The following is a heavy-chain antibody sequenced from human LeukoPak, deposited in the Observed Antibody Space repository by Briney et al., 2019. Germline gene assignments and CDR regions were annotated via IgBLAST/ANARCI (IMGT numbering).Heavy chain of an antibody. V-gene: IGHV3-9*01. CDR1: GFTIDNYA. J-gene: IGHJ4*02. CDR3: AKDRRLAATTQDC. Sequence: GGSLRLSCAASGFTIDNYAMHWVRQVPGKGLEWVSGIQWNRGNTGYADSVKGRFTISRDNAKNSLYLQMNSLRAEDTAVYYCAKDRRLAATTQDCWGQGTLVTVSS. D-gene: IGHD2-15*01. CDR2: IQWNRGNT.